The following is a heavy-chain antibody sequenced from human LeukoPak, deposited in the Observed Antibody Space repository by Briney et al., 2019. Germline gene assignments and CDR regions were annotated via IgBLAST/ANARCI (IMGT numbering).Heavy chain of an antibody. Sequence: GASVKVSCKASGGTFSSYAISWVRQAPGQGLEWMGGIIPIFGTANYAQKFQGRVTITADESTSTAYMELSSLRSEDTAVYYCARRSLRSAARPEPFDYWGQGTLVTVSS. CDR1: GGTFSSYA. CDR2: IIPIFGTA. CDR3: ARRSLRSAARPEPFDY. D-gene: IGHD6-6*01. V-gene: IGHV1-69*13. J-gene: IGHJ4*02.